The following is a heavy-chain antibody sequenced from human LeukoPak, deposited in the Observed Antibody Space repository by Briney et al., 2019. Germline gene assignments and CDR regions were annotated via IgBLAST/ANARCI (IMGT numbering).Heavy chain of an antibody. CDR2: IYYSGST. CDR3: ARDVYGDYVNDAFDI. J-gene: IGHJ3*02. Sequence: PSETLSLTCTVSGDSISSYYWNWIRQPPGKGLEWIGYIYYSGSTNYNPSLKSRVTISLDTSRNQFSLKLSSVTAADTAVYYCARDVYGDYVNDAFDIWGQGTMVTVSS. D-gene: IGHD4-17*01. V-gene: IGHV4-59*01. CDR1: GDSISSYY.